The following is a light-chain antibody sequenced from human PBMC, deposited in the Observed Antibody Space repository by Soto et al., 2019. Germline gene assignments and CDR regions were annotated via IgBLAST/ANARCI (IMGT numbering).Light chain of an antibody. CDR3: QQYGSSPRT. J-gene: IGKJ1*01. Sequence: EIVLTQSPGTLSLSPGERATHSCRASQRVSSSYLAWYQQKPGQAPRLLIYGASSRATGISDRFSGSGSGTDFTLTISRLEPEDFAVYYCQQYGSSPRTFGQGTKVDIK. V-gene: IGKV3-20*01. CDR1: QRVSSSY. CDR2: GAS.